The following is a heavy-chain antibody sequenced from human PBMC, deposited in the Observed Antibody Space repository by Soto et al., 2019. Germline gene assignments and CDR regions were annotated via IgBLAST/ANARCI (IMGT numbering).Heavy chain of an antibody. CDR2: IIPIFGTA. V-gene: IGHV1-69*13. Sequence: SVKVSCKASGGTFSSYAISWVRQAPGQGLEWMGGIIPIFGTANYAQKFQGRVTITADESTSTAYMELSSLRSEDTAVYYCASGYCSSTSCYTGFDPWGQGTLVTVS. J-gene: IGHJ5*02. CDR1: GGTFSSYA. CDR3: ASGYCSSTSCYTGFDP. D-gene: IGHD2-2*02.